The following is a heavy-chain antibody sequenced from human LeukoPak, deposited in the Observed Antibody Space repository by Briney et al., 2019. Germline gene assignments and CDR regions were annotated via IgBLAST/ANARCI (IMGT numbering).Heavy chain of an antibody. Sequence: PGGSLRLSCAASGFTFSSYWMTWVRQAPGKGLEWVANIKQDGSQIYYVDSVKGRLTISRDNAKNSVYLQVNSLRVEDTAVYFCAGIGYSSSSLDYWGQGTPVTVSS. V-gene: IGHV3-7*01. CDR1: GFTFSSYW. CDR3: AGIGYSSSSLDY. D-gene: IGHD6-13*01. CDR2: IKQDGSQI. J-gene: IGHJ4*02.